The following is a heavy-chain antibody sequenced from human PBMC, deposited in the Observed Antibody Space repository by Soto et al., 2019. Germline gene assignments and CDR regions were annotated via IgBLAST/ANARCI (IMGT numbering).Heavy chain of an antibody. D-gene: IGHD2-15*01. V-gene: IGHV1-18*04. CDR3: ARYGIGGICDGLGANDI. Sequence: GASGKVSCKASGYTFTSYGISWVRQAPGQGLEWMGWISAYNGNTNYAQKLQGRVTMTTDTSTSTAYMELRSLRSDDTAVSYCARYGIGGICDGLGANDIRGQGTTLTASS. CDR2: ISAYNGNT. J-gene: IGHJ3*02. CDR1: GYTFTSYG.